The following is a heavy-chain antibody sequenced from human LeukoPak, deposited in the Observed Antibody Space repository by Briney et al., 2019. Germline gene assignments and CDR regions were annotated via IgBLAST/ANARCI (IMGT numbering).Heavy chain of an antibody. J-gene: IGHJ6*03. CDR3: ARGPYSSSWDYYYYMDV. CDR2: IKQDGSEK. Sequence: GGSLRLSCAASGFTFSSYWMSWVRQAPGKGLEWVANIKQDGSEKYYVDSVKGRFTISRDNAKNSLYLQMNSLRAEDTAVYYCARGPYSSSWDYYYYMDVWGKGTMVTISS. V-gene: IGHV3-7*04. CDR1: GFTFSSYW. D-gene: IGHD6-13*01.